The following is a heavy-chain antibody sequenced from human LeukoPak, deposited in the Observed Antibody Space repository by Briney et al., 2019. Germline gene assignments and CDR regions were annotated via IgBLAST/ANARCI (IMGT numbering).Heavy chain of an antibody. CDR2: IRYDGSNK. J-gene: IGHJ4*02. Sequence: EGSLRLSCAASGFIFNSYGMHWVRQAPGKGLEWVAFIRYDGSNKYYADSEKGRFTISRDNSKNTLYLQMNSLRVEDTAVYYCATLPYYYDSSGSYYFDYWGQGTLVTVSS. CDR1: GFIFNSYG. CDR3: ATLPYYYDSSGSYYFDY. D-gene: IGHD3-22*01. V-gene: IGHV3-30*02.